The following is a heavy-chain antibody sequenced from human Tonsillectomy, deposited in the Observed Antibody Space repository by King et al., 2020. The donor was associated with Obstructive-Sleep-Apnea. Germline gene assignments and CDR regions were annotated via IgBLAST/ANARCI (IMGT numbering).Heavy chain of an antibody. Sequence: VQLQQSGPGLVKPSQTLSLTCAISGDSVSSNSATWNWIRQSPSRGLEWLGRTYYRSKWYNDYAVSVRSRITINPDTSKNQFSLQLHSVTPEDTAVYYCASDNTAGILMTYYYYGVDVWGQGTTVTVSS. CDR2: TYYRSKWYN. J-gene: IGHJ6*02. D-gene: IGHD6-13*01. CDR1: GDSVSSNSAT. V-gene: IGHV6-1*01. CDR3: ASDNTAGILMTYYYYGVDV.